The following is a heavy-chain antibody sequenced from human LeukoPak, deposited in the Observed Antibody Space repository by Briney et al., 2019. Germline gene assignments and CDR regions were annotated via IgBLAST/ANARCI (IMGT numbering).Heavy chain of an antibody. Sequence: SETLSLTCAVYGGSFSGYYWSWIRQPPGKGLEWIGEINHSGSTNYNPSLKSRVTISVDTSKNQFSLKLSSVTAADTAVYYCAGQSEVSAFDYWGQGTLVTVSS. CDR1: GGSFSGYY. CDR3: AGQSEVSAFDY. V-gene: IGHV4-34*01. CDR2: INHSGST. J-gene: IGHJ4*02.